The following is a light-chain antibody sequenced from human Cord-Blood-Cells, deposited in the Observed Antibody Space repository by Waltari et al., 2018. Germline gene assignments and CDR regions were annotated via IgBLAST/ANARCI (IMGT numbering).Light chain of an antibody. CDR1: SSNCGSNA. V-gene: IGLV1-44*01. CDR2: SNN. Sequence: QSVLTQPPSQSGTPGQRVTTSCPGSSSNCGSNAANWYQPLPVTAPNPLIYSNNRRRAVLADRFSGSTSGSSASRAIGGLQSEDEADYYCAAWDNRLNGYVFGTGTKVTVL. J-gene: IGLJ1*01. CDR3: AAWDNRLNGYV.